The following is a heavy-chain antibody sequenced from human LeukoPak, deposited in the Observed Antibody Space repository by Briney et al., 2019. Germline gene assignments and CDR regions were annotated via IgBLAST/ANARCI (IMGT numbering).Heavy chain of an antibody. CDR3: AKARGSSWYYFDY. J-gene: IGHJ4*02. CDR1: GFTFSSYG. D-gene: IGHD6-13*01. Sequence: GGSLRLSCAASGFTFSSYGMHWVRQAPGKGLEWVAVIWYDGSNKYYADSVKGRFTISRDNSKNTLYLQMNSLRAEDTAMYYCAKARGSSWYYFDYWGQGTLVTVSS. V-gene: IGHV3-33*06. CDR2: IWYDGSNK.